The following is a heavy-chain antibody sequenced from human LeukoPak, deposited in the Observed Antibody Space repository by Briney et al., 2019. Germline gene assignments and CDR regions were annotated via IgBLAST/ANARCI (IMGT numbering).Heavy chain of an antibody. CDR3: AKDGFVVVPAAMLGDYYYNYYMDV. J-gene: IGHJ6*03. CDR2: IRYDGSNK. Sequence: GGSLRLSCEASGFTFRSSSRSWVRQAPGKGLEWVAFIRYDGSNKYYADSVKGRFTISRDNSKNTLYLQLNSLRAEDTAVYYCAKDGFVVVPAAMLGDYYYNYYMDVWGKGTTVTISS. V-gene: IGHV3-30*02. CDR1: GFTFRSSS. D-gene: IGHD2-2*01.